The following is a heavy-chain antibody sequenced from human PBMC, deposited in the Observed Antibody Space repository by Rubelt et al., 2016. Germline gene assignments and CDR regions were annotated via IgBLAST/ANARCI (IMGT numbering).Heavy chain of an antibody. V-gene: IGHV4-59*01. Sequence: VQLQESGPGLVKPSETLSLTCTVSGGSISSYYWSWIRQPPGKGLEWIGYIYYSGSANYNPSLKSRVTISVDTSKNQFSLKLSSVTAADTAVYSCARGLWGSASGPFDIWGLGTMVTVSS. J-gene: IGHJ3*02. CDR2: IYYSGSA. D-gene: IGHD1-26*01. CDR3: ARGLWGSASGPFDI. CDR1: GGSISSYY.